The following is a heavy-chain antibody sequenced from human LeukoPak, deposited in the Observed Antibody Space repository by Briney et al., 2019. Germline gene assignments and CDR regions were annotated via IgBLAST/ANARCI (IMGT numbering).Heavy chain of an antibody. Sequence: ASVRVSCKASGYTFTIYGISWVRQAPGQGHEGMGWISAYNGNTNYAQKLQGRVTMTTDTSTSTAYMELRSLRSDDTAVYYCARKAGYYGSTNDYWGQGTLVTVSS. CDR1: GYTFTIYG. J-gene: IGHJ4*02. CDR2: ISAYNGNT. CDR3: ARKAGYYGSTNDY. V-gene: IGHV1-18*01. D-gene: IGHD3-10*01.